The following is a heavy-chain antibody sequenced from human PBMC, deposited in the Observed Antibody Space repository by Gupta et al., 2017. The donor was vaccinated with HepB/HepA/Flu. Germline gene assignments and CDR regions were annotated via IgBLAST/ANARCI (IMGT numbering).Heavy chain of an antibody. V-gene: IGHV3-7*01. CDR1: GFTFSDYW. J-gene: IGHJ5*02. CDR3: ARPGFAAAATFGWFNP. Sequence: EVQLVESGGDLVQPGGSLRLSCAASGFTFSDYWMSWVRQAPGKGLEWVANIKKDGSEKYYVDSVKGRFIISRENAKNSLYLQMNSLRVEETAVYYGARPGFAAAATFGWFNPWGQGTRVTVSS. D-gene: IGHD6-13*01. CDR2: IKKDGSEK.